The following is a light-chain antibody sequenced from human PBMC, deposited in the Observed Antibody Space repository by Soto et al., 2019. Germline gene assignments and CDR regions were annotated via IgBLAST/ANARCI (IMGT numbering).Light chain of an antibody. CDR2: EVT. J-gene: IGLJ1*01. Sequence: QSVLTQPASVSGSPGQSITSSCTGTSSDVGGYNYVSWYQQHPGKAPKLLIYEVTYRPSGVSNRFSGSKSGNTASLTISGLQAEDEADYFCGSYTSSNTLVFGTGTKVTV. V-gene: IGLV2-14*03. CDR3: GSYTSSNTLV. CDR1: SSDVGGYNY.